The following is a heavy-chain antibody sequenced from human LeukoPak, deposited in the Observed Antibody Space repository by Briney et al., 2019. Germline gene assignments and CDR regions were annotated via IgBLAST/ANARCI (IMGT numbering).Heavy chain of an antibody. D-gene: IGHD4-23*01. V-gene: IGHV1-24*01. Sequence: ASVKVSCKASGGTFSSYAISWVRQAPGQGLEWMGGFDPEDGETIYAQKFQGRVTMTEDTSTDTAYMELSSLRSEDTAVYYCATDSTVVRYFDYWGQGTLVTVSS. CDR1: GGTFSSYA. CDR3: ATDSTVVRYFDY. J-gene: IGHJ4*02. CDR2: FDPEDGET.